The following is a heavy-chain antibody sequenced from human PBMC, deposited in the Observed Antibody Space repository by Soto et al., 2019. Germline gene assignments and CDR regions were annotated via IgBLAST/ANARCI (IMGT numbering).Heavy chain of an antibody. CDR2: IYYSGST. CDR3: ARDPVQGIGMDV. Sequence: SETLSLTCTVSGGTISSSSYYWGWIRQPPGKGLEWIGSIYYSGSTYYNPSLKSRVTISVDTSKNQFSLKLSSVTAADTAVYYCARDPVQGIGMDVWGQGTTVTVSS. V-gene: IGHV4-39*07. D-gene: IGHD1-1*01. J-gene: IGHJ6*01. CDR1: GGTISSSSYY.